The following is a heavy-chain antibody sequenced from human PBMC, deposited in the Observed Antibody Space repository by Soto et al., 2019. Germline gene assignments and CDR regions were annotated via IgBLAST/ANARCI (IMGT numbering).Heavy chain of an antibody. CDR3: ARAPYSYGSFDY. CDR1: GFTFSSYA. D-gene: IGHD5-18*01. J-gene: IGHJ4*02. CDR2: ISYDGSNK. V-gene: IGHV3-30-3*01. Sequence: QVQLVESGGGVVQPGRSLRLSCADSGFTFSSYAMHWVRQAPGKGLEWVAVISYDGSNKYYADSVKGRFTISRDNSKNTLYLQMNSLRAEDTAVYYCARAPYSYGSFDYWGQGTLVTVSS.